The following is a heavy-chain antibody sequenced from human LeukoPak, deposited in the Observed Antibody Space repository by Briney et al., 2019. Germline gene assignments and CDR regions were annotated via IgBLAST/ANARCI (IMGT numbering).Heavy chain of an antibody. CDR1: GFTFSGYA. CDR3: AKDLEYYYYMDV. CDR2: ISGSGGST. V-gene: IGHV3-23*01. Sequence: GGSLRLSCAASGFTFSGYAMSWVRQAPGKGLEWVSAISGSGGSTYYADSVKGRFTISRDNSRNTLYLQMNGLRAEDTAVYYCAKDLEYYYYMDVWGKGTTVTVSS. J-gene: IGHJ6*03.